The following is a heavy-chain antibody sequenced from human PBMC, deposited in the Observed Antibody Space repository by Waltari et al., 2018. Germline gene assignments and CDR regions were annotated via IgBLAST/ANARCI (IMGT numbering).Heavy chain of an antibody. D-gene: IGHD2-21*01. CDR2: RSPNRWNT. V-gene: IGHV1-8*03. CDR1: GYSFTTYD. CDR3: ATHNRDIVVALKPWVGAFDI. Sequence: QVQLVQSGAEVKKPGASVKVSCKASGYSFTTYDINWVRQATEQGLEWMGWRSPNRWNTGYEQKFQGRVTITRDTSISTAYMELSGLRSEDTAVYYCATHNRDIVVALKPWVGAFDIWGQGTMVTVSS. J-gene: IGHJ3*02.